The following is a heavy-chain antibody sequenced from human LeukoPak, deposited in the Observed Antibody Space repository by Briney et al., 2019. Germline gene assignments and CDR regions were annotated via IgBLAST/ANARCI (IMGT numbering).Heavy chain of an antibody. Sequence: PGGSLRLSCAASGFTFSSYWMVWVRQAPGKGLEWVANINQDGSEKNYVDSVKGRFTISRDNSKNTLYLQMNSLRAEDTAVYYCAKWGNTAMTTVTTSYFDYWGQGTLVTVSS. D-gene: IGHD4-11*01. CDR2: INQDGSEK. J-gene: IGHJ4*02. CDR3: AKWGNTAMTTVTTSYFDY. CDR1: GFTFSSYW. V-gene: IGHV3-7*01.